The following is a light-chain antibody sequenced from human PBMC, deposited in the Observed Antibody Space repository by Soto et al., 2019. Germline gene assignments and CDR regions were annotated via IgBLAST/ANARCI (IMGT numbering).Light chain of an antibody. CDR1: QSISRR. Sequence: DIPMIQSPSALSASVGDRVTITCRASQSISRRLAWYQQKPGKAPKLLIDDASSLESGVPAGFSGSGSGTQFTLTISGLQPDDFATYYYQQYNSYPWTFGQGTRVEIK. CDR2: DAS. V-gene: IGKV1-5*01. CDR3: QQYNSYPWT. J-gene: IGKJ1*01.